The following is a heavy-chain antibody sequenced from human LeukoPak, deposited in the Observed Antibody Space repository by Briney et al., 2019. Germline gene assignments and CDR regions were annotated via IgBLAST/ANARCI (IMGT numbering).Heavy chain of an antibody. Sequence: GESLKISCKGSGYNFGNSWIAWVRQMPGKGLEWMGIIYPGDSDTKYGPSFQGQVTISADKSISTASLQWSSLKASDSAIYYCARKEYMDVWGEGTTVTVSS. CDR2: IYPGDSDT. CDR3: ARKEYMDV. V-gene: IGHV5-51*01. CDR1: GYNFGNSW. J-gene: IGHJ6*03.